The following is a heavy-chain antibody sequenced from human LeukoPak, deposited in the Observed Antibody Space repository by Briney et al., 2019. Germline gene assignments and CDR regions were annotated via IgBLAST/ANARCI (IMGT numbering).Heavy chain of an antibody. CDR3: AVRRDGYNYFDY. D-gene: IGHD5-24*01. J-gene: IGHJ4*02. CDR2: LSTTGKT. CDR1: GLSVNINY. Sequence: PGGSLRLSCAASGLSVNINYMQWVRQAPGKGLEWVSGLSTTGKTDYADFARGRFTISRDKSKNTLYLQMDSLRVEDTAVYYCAVRRDGYNYFDYWGQGTLVTVSS. V-gene: IGHV3-66*01.